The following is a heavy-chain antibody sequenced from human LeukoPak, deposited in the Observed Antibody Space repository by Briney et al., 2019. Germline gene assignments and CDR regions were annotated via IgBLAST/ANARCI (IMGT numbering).Heavy chain of an antibody. CDR2: IRDDGSAT. D-gene: IGHD3-16*01. Sequence: GGSLRLSCAASEFIFSTYWMSWVRQAPGKGLEWVANIRDDGSATYYLDSVKGRFTISRDNAKNTLYLQMNSLRAEDTAVYYCASVGQAFDYWGQGTLVTVSS. CDR1: EFIFSTYW. V-gene: IGHV3-7*01. J-gene: IGHJ4*02. CDR3: ASVGQAFDY.